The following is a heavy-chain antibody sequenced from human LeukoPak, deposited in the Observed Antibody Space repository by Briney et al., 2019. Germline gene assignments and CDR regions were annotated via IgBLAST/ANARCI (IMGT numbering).Heavy chain of an antibody. J-gene: IGHJ4*02. CDR1: GFTFSRYW. Sequence: PGGSLRLSCAASGFTFSRYWMSWVRQAPGKGLEWVANIKEDGSDKYSADSVRGRFTISRDNAANSLYLQMNSLRAEDTAMYHCARDNGGKDYWGQGTLVTVSS. V-gene: IGHV3-7*01. CDR2: IKEDGSDK. D-gene: IGHD7-27*01. CDR3: ARDNGGKDY.